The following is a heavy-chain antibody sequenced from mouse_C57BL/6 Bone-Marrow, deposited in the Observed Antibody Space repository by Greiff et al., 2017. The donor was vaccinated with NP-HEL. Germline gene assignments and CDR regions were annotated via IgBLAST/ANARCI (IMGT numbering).Heavy chain of an antibody. CDR1: GYTFTSYW. V-gene: IGHV1-55*01. Sequence: VKLQQPGAELVKPGASVKMSCKASGYTFTSYWITWVKQRPGQGLEWIGDIYPGSGSTNYNEKFKSKATLTVDTSSSTAYMQLSSLTSEDSAVYYCARFFAYSFIAYWGQGTLVTVSA. J-gene: IGHJ3*01. CDR2: IYPGSGST. D-gene: IGHD2-12*01. CDR3: ARFFAYSFIAY.